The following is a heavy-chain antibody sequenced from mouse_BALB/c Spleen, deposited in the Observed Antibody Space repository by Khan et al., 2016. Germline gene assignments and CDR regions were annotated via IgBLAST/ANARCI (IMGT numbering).Heavy chain of an antibody. Sequence: EVKLEESGPGLVKPSQSLSLTCTVTGYSITSDYAWNWIRQFPGNKLEWMGYISYSGSTSYNPSLKSRISITRDTSKNQFFLQLNSVTTEDTATYYCARRDYGYNWYFDVWGAGTTVTVSS. D-gene: IGHD1-2*01. V-gene: IGHV3-2*02. J-gene: IGHJ1*01. CDR2: ISYSGST. CDR3: ARRDYGYNWYFDV. CDR1: GYSITSDYA.